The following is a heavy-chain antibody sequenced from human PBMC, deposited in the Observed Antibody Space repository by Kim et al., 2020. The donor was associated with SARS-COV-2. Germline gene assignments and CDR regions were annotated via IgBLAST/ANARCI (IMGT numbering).Heavy chain of an antibody. CDR3: ARESVNYDSSGYSAGFDY. CDR1: GFTFSSYG. D-gene: IGHD3-22*01. V-gene: IGHV3-33*01. CDR2: IWYDGSNK. Sequence: GGSLRLSCAASGFTFSSYGMHWVRQAPGKGLEWVAVIWYDGSNKYYADSVKGRFTISRDNSKNTLYLQMNSLRAVDTAVYYCARESVNYDSSGYSAGFDYWGQGTLVTVSS. J-gene: IGHJ4*02.